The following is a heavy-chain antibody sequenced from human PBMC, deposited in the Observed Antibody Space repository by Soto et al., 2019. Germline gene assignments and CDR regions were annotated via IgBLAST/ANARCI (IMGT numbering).Heavy chain of an antibody. V-gene: IGHV3-15*01. Sequence: VQLVESGGGLVKPGGSLRLSCAASGFTFSNAWLSWVRQAPGKGLEWVGRIKSKTDGGTTDYTAPVKGRFTISRDDSKNTLYLQMNSLKIEDTAVYYCTTGSTSTKNYWGQGTLVTVSS. CDR1: GFTFSNAW. CDR3: TTGSTSTKNY. CDR2: IKSKTDGGTT. D-gene: IGHD6-6*01. J-gene: IGHJ4*02.